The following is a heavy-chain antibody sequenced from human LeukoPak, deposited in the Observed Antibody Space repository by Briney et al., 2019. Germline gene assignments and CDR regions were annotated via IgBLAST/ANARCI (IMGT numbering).Heavy chain of an antibody. Sequence: SETLPLTCTVSGGSISSYLWSWIRQSPGKGLEWIGYISSSGSINYNPSLKSRVTISMDASKNQFSLKLTSVTAADTAVYYCARDKSLRGNWFGNDYWGQGTLVTVSS. V-gene: IGHV4-59*01. J-gene: IGHJ4*02. CDR3: ARDKSLRGNWFGNDY. CDR2: ISSSGSI. D-gene: IGHD3-10*01. CDR1: GGSISSYL.